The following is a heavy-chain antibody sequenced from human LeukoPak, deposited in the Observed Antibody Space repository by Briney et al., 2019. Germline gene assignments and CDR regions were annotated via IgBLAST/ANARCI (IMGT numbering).Heavy chain of an antibody. Sequence: GRSLRLSCTVSGFTFEDFAMTWVRQAPGKGLEWVGFIRRRAYGGTTDYAASVKGRFTISIDGSKNIAFLQMSSLKTEDTAIYFCSRDSHGDDVYDYWGQGTLVTVSS. V-gene: IGHV3-49*04. CDR3: SRDSHGDDVYDY. CDR2: IRRRAYGGTT. J-gene: IGHJ4*02. D-gene: IGHD1-1*01. CDR1: GFTFEDFA.